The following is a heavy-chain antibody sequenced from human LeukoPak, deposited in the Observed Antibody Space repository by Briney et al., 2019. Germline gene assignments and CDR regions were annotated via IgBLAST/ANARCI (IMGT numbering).Heavy chain of an antibody. CDR2: ISGGGRTT. J-gene: IGHJ4*02. D-gene: IGHD5-12*01. CDR1: GFIFTNHA. CDR3: AKNVLAKRYSDY. V-gene: IGHV3-23*01. Sequence: GESLRLSCVASGFIFTNHAISWVRQAPGKGLQWVSVISGGGRTTEYADSVKGRFTVSRDISKNTVFLQMNSLRVEDTAIYYCAKNVLAKRYSDYWGQGVVVTVSS.